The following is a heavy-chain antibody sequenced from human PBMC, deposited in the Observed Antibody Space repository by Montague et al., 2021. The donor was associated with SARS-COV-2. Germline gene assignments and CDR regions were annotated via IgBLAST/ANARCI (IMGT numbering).Heavy chain of an antibody. J-gene: IGHJ4*02. CDR3: ARDVYSSSWFARPDN. Sequence: FLRLSCAASGFTFSSFAVHWVRQAPGKGLEWVAVISYDGSDKYYVDSVEGRFTISRDNSKNTLYLQMNSLRAEDTAVYYCARDVYSSSWFARPDNWGQGTLVTVSP. V-gene: IGHV3-30*04. CDR1: GFTFSSFA. CDR2: ISYDGSDK. D-gene: IGHD6-13*01.